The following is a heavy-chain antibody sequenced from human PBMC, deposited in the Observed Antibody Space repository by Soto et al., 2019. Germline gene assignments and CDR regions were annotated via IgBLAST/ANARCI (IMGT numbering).Heavy chain of an antibody. Sequence: SEIMSLTCTVPGGSISSYYWSWIRQPPGKGLEWIGYIYYSGSTNYNPSLKSRVTMSVDTSRNQFSLKLSSVTAADTAIYYCARPTVTTTSDDFDIWRQGTMVTVSS. CDR1: GGSISSYY. V-gene: IGHV4-59*08. CDR2: IYYSGST. D-gene: IGHD4-17*01. CDR3: ARPTVTTTSDDFDI. J-gene: IGHJ3*02.